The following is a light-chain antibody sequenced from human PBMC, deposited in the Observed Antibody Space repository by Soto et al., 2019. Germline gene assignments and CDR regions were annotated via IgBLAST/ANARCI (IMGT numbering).Light chain of an antibody. CDR1: SSNIGAGYD. CDR3: QSYDSSLSGIV. CDR2: GNS. J-gene: IGLJ1*01. V-gene: IGLV1-40*01. Sequence: QSVLTQPPSVSGAPGQRVTISCTGSSSNIGAGYDVHWYQQLPGTAPRLPIYGNSNRPSGVPDRFSGSKSGTSASLAITGLQAEDEADYYCQSYDSSLSGIVFGTGTKLTVL.